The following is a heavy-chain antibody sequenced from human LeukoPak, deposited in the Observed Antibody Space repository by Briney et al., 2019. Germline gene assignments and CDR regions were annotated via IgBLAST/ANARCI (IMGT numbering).Heavy chain of an antibody. CDR3: ANYYYDSSDY. Sequence: GGSLRLSCAASGFTFNSYSMNCVRDAPGKGQECVSSISIISSYIYSADSVKGRFTISRDNAKNSLYLQMNSLRAEGTAVYECANYYYDSSDYWGQGTLVTVSS. J-gene: IGHJ4*02. CDR2: ISIISSYI. CDR1: GFTFNSYS. V-gene: IGHV3-21*01. D-gene: IGHD3-22*01.